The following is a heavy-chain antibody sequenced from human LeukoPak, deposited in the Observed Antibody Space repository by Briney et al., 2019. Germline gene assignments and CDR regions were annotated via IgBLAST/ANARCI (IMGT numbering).Heavy chain of an antibody. CDR1: GYTFTNYG. V-gene: IGHV1-18*01. Sequence: GASVKVSCRASGYTFTNYGISWVRQAPGQGLEWMGWMSAYTGNTSYAQNLQGRVTMTTDTSTSTAYMEMRSLKSDDTAVYYCASTNHWLPGYDIISDLGALDIWGQGTMVTVSS. J-gene: IGHJ3*02. D-gene: IGHD5-12*01. CDR3: ASTNHWLPGYDIISDLGALDI. CDR2: MSAYTGNT.